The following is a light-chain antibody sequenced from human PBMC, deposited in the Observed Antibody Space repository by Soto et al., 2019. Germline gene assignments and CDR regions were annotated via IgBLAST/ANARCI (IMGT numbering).Light chain of an antibody. CDR2: DAS. V-gene: IGKV1-5*01. Sequence: DIQITQSPPTLSASVGDRVTITCRASQTISTWMAWYQQKPGKDPKLLVYDASTLQSGVASRFSGSGSGTEFTLIISGLQPDDSATYYCQQYTNTNNPWMFGQGTKVDIK. CDR1: QTISTW. CDR3: QQYTNTNNPWM. J-gene: IGKJ1*01.